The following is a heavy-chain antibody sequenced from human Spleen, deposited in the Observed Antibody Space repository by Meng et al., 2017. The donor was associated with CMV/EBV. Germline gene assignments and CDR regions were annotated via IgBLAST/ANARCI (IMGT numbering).Heavy chain of an antibody. J-gene: IGHJ4*02. Sequence: GESLKISCKGSGYSFTSYWIAWVRQMPGKGLEWMGIIYPGDSDTRYSPSFQGQVTISADKSIDTTDLQWSSLKASDTAMYYCARVRPVAGGYHFDYWGQGSLVTVSS. CDR3: ARVRPVAGGYHFDY. V-gene: IGHV5-51*01. D-gene: IGHD6-19*01. CDR2: IYPGDSDT. CDR1: GYSFTSYW.